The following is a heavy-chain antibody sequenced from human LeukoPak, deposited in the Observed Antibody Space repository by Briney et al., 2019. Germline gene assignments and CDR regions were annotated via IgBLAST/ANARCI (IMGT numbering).Heavy chain of an antibody. J-gene: IGHJ5*02. CDR2: ISGSGGST. D-gene: IGHD5-12*01. CDR1: GFTFSSYA. CDR3: AKTLDYDYINWFDP. Sequence: GGSLRLSCAASGFTFSSYAMSWVRQAPGKGLEWVSAISGSGGSTYYADSVKGRFTISRDNSKNTLYLQMNSLRAEDSAVYYCAKTLDYDYINWFDPWGQGTLVTVSS. V-gene: IGHV3-23*01.